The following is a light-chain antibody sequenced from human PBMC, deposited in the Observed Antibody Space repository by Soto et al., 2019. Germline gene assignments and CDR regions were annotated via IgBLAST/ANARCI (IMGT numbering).Light chain of an antibody. J-gene: IGLJ1*01. Sequence: QSALTQPASVSGSPGQSITISCTGTSSDVGGYNYVSWYQQHPGKAPKLMIYDVSNRPSGVSNRFSGSKSGNTASLTISGLQAEDEGDFYCSSYSSSSTYVFGTATKLTVL. CDR1: SSDVGGYNY. V-gene: IGLV2-14*01. CDR3: SSYSSSSTYV. CDR2: DVS.